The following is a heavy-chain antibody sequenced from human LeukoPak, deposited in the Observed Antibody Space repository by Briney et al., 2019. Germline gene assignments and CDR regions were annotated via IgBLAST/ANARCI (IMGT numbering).Heavy chain of an antibody. CDR2: IYTSGST. CDR3: ARVVAVAAHDY. Sequence: SQTLSLTCTVSGGSISSGSYYWSWIRQPAGKGLEWIGRIYTSGSTNYNPSLKSRVTISVDTSKNQFSLKLSSVTAADTAVYYCARVVAVAAHDYWGQGTLVTVSS. V-gene: IGHV4-61*02. CDR1: GGSISSGSYY. J-gene: IGHJ4*02. D-gene: IGHD6-19*01.